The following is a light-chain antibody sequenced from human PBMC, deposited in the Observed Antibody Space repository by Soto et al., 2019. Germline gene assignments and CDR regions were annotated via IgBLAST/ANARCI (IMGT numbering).Light chain of an antibody. CDR3: QQYDKWPLT. Sequence: EILMTQSPATLSVSPGERATLSCRASQSISSNLAWYQQRPGQAPRLLIYGASTRATGIPARFSGSVSGTEFTLTISSLQSEDFAVYYCQQYDKWPLTFGGGTKVEIK. V-gene: IGKV3D-15*01. J-gene: IGKJ4*01. CDR2: GAS. CDR1: QSISSN.